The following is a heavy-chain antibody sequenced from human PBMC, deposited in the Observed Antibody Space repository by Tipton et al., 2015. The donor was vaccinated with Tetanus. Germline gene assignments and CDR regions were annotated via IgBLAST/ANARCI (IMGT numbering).Heavy chain of an antibody. J-gene: IGHJ4*02. Sequence: SLRLSCAASGFIFSSYGIHWVRQAPGKGLEWVAGSWYDGTDKYYADSEKGRFTISRDNSKNTLYLQMNSLRAEDTAVYYCAREADCSGGSCFSGDFDHLGPGTQVTVPS. CDR1: GFIFSSYG. D-gene: IGHD2-15*01. CDR2: SWYDGTDK. V-gene: IGHV3-33*01. CDR3: AREADCSGGSCFSGDFDH.